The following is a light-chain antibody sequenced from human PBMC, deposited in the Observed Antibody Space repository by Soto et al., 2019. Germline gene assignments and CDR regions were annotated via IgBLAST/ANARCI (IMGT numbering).Light chain of an antibody. J-gene: IGKJ4*01. CDR2: DAS. V-gene: IGKV1-33*01. CDR3: QQYDNVPVT. CDR1: QDISNY. Sequence: DIQMTQSPSSLSASVGDRVTITCQASQDISNYLGWYQQKPGKAPKLLIYDASNLETGVPSRFSGSGSGTDFTFPISSLQPDDIETYYCQQYDNVPVTFCGGTKVEIK.